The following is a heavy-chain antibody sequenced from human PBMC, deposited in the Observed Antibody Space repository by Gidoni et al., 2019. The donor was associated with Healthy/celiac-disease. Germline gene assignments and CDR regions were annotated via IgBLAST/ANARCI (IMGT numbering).Heavy chain of an antibody. D-gene: IGHD3-10*01. CDR3: ARLTMVRGVRHDYYYYGMDV. Sequence: EVQLVQSGAEVKKPGESRRISCKGSGYRFTSYWHRWVRQMPGKGLEWMGRIDPSDSYTNYSPSFQGHVTISADKSISTAYLQWSSLKASDTAMYYCARLTMVRGVRHDYYYYGMDVWGQGTTVTVSS. V-gene: IGHV5-10-1*01. J-gene: IGHJ6*02. CDR2: IDPSDSYT. CDR1: GYRFTSYW.